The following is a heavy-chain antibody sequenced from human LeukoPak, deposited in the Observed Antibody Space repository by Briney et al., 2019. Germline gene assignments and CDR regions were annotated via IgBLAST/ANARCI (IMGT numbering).Heavy chain of an antibody. CDR3: ARDPYHYDSSGYSI. J-gene: IGHJ3*02. D-gene: IGHD3-22*01. V-gene: IGHV1-2*02. CDR2: INPNSGGT. CDR1: GYTFTGYY. Sequence: ASVEVSCKASGYTFTGYYMHWVRQAPGQGLEWMGWINPNSGGTNYAQKFQGRVTMTRDTSISTAYVELSRLRSDDTAVYYCARDPYHYDSSGYSIWGRGTMVTVSS.